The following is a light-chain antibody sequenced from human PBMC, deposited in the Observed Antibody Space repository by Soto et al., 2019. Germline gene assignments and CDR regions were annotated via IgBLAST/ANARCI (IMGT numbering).Light chain of an antibody. J-gene: IGKJ1*01. V-gene: IGKV3-20*01. CDR3: QQYGRLTPR. Sequence: MVLSQAPGTLFLSTGDIATLSCRTSQSVSSSYLAWYQQKPGQAPRLLIYGASSRATGIPDRFSGSGSGTDFTLTISRLEPEDFAVYYCQQYGRLTPRFGQGTKVDIK. CDR1: QSVSSSY. CDR2: GAS.